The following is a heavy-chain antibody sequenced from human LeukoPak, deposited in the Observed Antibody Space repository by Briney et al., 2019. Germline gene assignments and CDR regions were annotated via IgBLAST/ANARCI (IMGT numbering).Heavy chain of an antibody. Sequence: GGSLRLSCAASGFTFSSYSMNWVRQAPGKGLEWVSGISGSGGSTYYPDYVKGRFTISRDNSKNTVYLRLNSLTDEDTAIYYCAKATTFYGDYGDYWGQGTLVTVSS. D-gene: IGHD4-17*01. CDR1: GFTFSSYS. CDR3: AKATTFYGDYGDY. J-gene: IGHJ4*02. V-gene: IGHV3-23*01. CDR2: ISGSGGST.